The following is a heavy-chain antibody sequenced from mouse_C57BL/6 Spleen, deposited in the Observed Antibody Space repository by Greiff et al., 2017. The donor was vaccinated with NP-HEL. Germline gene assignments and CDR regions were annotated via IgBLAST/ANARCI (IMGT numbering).Heavy chain of an antibody. CDR3: ATTTDY. J-gene: IGHJ4*01. V-gene: IGHV1-50*01. CDR1: GYTFTSYW. Sequence: QVQLQQPGAELVKPGASVKLSCKASGYTFTSYWMQWVKQRPGQGLEWIGEIDPSDSYTNYNQKFKGKATLTVDTSSSTAYMQLSSLTSEDSAVYYCATTTDYWGQGTSVTVSS. CDR2: IDPSDSYT.